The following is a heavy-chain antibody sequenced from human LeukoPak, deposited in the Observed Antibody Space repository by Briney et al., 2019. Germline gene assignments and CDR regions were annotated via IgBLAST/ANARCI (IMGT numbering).Heavy chain of an antibody. J-gene: IGHJ5*02. CDR3: ARRDESAGYYYWFNP. D-gene: IGHD3-22*01. V-gene: IGHV4-30-4*02. Sequence: SETLSLTCTVSGGSISSGDYYWSWIRQPPGKGLEWIGYIYYSGSTYYNPSLKSRVTISVDMSKNQVSLKLASVTAADTAIYYCARRDESAGYYYWFNPWGQGTLVTVSS. CDR1: GGSISSGDYY. CDR2: IYYSGST.